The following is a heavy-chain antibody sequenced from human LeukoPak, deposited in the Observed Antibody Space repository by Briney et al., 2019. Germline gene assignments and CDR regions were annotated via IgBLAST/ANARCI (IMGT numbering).Heavy chain of an antibody. Sequence: SGGSLRLSCAASGFTFSNYAMSWVRQAQGKGLEWVSAIRGSGGSTYYADSVKGRFTISRDNSKNTLYLQMNSLRAEDTAVYYCAKDRGDGSGSYYRREPYFDYWGQGTLVTVSS. CDR3: AKDRGDGSGSYYRREPYFDY. D-gene: IGHD3-10*01. V-gene: IGHV3-23*01. CDR2: IRGSGGST. J-gene: IGHJ4*02. CDR1: GFTFSNYA.